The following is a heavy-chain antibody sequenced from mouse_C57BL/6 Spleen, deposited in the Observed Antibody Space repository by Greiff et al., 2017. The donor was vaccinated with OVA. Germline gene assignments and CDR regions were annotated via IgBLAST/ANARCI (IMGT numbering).Heavy chain of an antibody. J-gene: IGHJ1*03. CDR2: ISSGSSTI. Sequence: EVQVVESGGGLVKPGGSLKLSCAASGFTFSDYGMHWVRQAPEKGLEWVAYISSGSSTIYSADTVKGRFTISRDNAKNTLFLQMSSLRSEDTAMYYCAREDGYYWYFDVWGTGTTVTASS. CDR1: GFTFSDYG. CDR3: AREDGYYWYFDV. V-gene: IGHV5-17*01. D-gene: IGHD2-3*01.